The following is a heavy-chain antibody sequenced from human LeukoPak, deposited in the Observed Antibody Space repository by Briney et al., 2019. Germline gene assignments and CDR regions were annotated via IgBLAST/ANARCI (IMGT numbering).Heavy chain of an antibody. CDR2: INQSGST. J-gene: IGHJ4*02. CDR3: ARGRPRPYYDILTGYTYFDY. CDR1: GGSFSGYY. Sequence: SETLSLTCAVYGGSFSGYYWSWIRQPPGKGLEWIGEINQSGSTNYNPSLKSRVTISVDTSKNQFSLKLSSVTAADTAVYYCARGRPRPYYDILTGYTYFDYWGQGTLVTVSS. V-gene: IGHV4-34*01. D-gene: IGHD3-9*01.